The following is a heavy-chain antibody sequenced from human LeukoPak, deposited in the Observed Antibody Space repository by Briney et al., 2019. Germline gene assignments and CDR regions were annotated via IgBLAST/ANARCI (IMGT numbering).Heavy chain of an antibody. CDR2: IIPIFGTA. D-gene: IGHD4-17*01. CDR3: ASPYDYGDHYLDALDI. Sequence: SVKVSCKASGDTFSSFAVSWVRQAPGQGLEWMGRIIPIFGTANYAQRFQGRVTISADNSLSTAYMELSSLRSEDTAVYYCASPYDYGDHYLDALDIWGQGTMVTVSS. J-gene: IGHJ3*02. V-gene: IGHV1-69*06. CDR1: GDTFSSFA.